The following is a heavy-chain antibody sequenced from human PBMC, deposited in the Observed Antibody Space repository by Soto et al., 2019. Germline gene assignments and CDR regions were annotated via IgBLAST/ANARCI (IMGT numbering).Heavy chain of an antibody. Sequence: VGSLRLSCAASGLTFSNYAMHWVRQAPGKGLEYVSAISSNGGSTYYANSVKGRFTISRDNSKNTLYLQMGSLRAEDMAVYYCARGPGYYFDYWGQGTLVTVS. CDR1: GLTFSNYA. V-gene: IGHV3-64*01. CDR2: ISSNGGST. CDR3: ARGPGYYFDY. J-gene: IGHJ4*02.